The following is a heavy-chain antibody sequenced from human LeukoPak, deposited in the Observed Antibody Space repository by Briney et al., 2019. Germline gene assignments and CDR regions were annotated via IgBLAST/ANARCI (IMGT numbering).Heavy chain of an antibody. CDR3: ARGAHYYDILTGYPRPQYYFDY. V-gene: IGHV4-34*01. CDR1: GGSFSGYY. CDR2: IXXXXXN. J-gene: IGHJ4*02. Sequence: SETLSLTCAVYGGSFSGYYWSWIRQPPGKGLEWIGEIXXXXXNNYNPSLKSRVTISVDTSKNQFSLKLSSVTAADTAVYYCARGAHYYDILTGYPRPQYYFDYWGQGTLVTVSS. D-gene: IGHD3-9*01.